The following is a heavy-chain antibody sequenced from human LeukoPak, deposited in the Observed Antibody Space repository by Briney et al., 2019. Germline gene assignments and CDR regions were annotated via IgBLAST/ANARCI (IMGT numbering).Heavy chain of an antibody. D-gene: IGHD2-2*01. V-gene: IGHV3-23*01. CDR1: GFTFTNYA. CDR2: ISGSGTRT. CDR3: AKEQTSSGFFDY. J-gene: IGHJ4*02. Sequence: GGSLRLSCAASGFTFTNYAMSWVRQAPGKGLEWVSAISGSGTRTYYADSVKGRFTISRDNSKNTLYLQVNSLRAEDRAVYYCAKEQTSSGFFDYWGQGTLVTVSS.